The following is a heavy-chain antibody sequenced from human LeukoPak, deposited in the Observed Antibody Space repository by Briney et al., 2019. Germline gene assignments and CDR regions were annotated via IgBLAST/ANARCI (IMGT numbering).Heavy chain of an antibody. D-gene: IGHD3-10*01. CDR1: GYMFTDYY. V-gene: IGHV1-2*02. Sequence: ASVTVSCKASGYMFTDYYIHWVRQAPGQGLEWMGWVTPDSGGANYAQTFQDRVTMTRDTSISTAYMELSRLRFDDTAVYFCAREARRELGDYYGMDVWGQGTTVTVSS. CDR2: VTPDSGGA. J-gene: IGHJ6*02. CDR3: AREARRELGDYYGMDV.